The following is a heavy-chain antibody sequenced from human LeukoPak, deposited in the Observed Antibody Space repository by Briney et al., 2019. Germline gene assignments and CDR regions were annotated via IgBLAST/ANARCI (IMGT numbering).Heavy chain of an antibody. Sequence: GGSLRFSCAASGFTFSSYTMIWVRQAPGKGLEWVSAISGSGGSTYYADSVKGRFTISRDNSKNTLYLQMNSLRAEDTAVYYCARELQYDSSGYYLDYWGQGTLITVSS. CDR3: ARELQYDSSGYYLDY. CDR1: GFTFSSYT. CDR2: ISGSGGST. D-gene: IGHD3-22*01. J-gene: IGHJ4*02. V-gene: IGHV3-23*01.